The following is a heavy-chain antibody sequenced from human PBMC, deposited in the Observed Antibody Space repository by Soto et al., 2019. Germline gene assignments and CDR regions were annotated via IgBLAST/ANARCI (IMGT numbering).Heavy chain of an antibody. Sequence: ASVKVSCKASGDTFTTYDINWVRQATGHGLEWMGWINPNSGNIGYAQRFQGRVTMTRDTAIRTAYMEVSSLRSDDTAVYYCARGRTSGSYYLLDYWGQGTLVTVSS. D-gene: IGHD3-10*01. V-gene: IGHV1-8*01. CDR2: INPNSGNI. CDR1: GDTFTTYD. CDR3: ARGRTSGSYYLLDY. J-gene: IGHJ4*02.